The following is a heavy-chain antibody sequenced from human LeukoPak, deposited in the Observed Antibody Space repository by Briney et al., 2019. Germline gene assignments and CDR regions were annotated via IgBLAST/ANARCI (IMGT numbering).Heavy chain of an antibody. CDR2: INPNSGGT. D-gene: IGHD5-18*01. V-gene: IGHV1-2*02. CDR1: GYTFMDYY. CDR3: ATEVTD. Sequence: ASVKVSCKASGYTFMDYYLHWVRQAPGQGLEWMGWINPNSGGTKYAQKFQGRVTMTRDTSISTAYMELSSLRSDDTAVYYCATEVTDWGQGTLVTVSS. J-gene: IGHJ4*02.